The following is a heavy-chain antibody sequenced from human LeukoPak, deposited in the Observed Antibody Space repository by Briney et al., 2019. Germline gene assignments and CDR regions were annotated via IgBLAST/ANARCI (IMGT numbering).Heavy chain of an antibody. CDR2: INPNSGGT. J-gene: IGHJ4*02. V-gene: IGHV1-2*04. D-gene: IGHD6-13*01. Sequence: ASVKVSCKASGYTFTGYYMHWVRQAPGQGLEWMGWINPNSGGTNYAQKFQGWVTMTRDTSISTAYMELSGLRSDDTAVYYCARDLGSSWYYFDYWGQGTLVTVSS. CDR3: ARDLGSSWYYFDY. CDR1: GYTFTGYY.